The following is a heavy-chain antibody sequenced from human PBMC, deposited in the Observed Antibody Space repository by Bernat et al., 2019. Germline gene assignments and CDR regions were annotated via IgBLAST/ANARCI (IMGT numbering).Heavy chain of an antibody. J-gene: IGHJ4*02. V-gene: IGHV3-74*02. Sequence: VQLVESGGGVVQPGRSLRLSCAASGFTFSSYWMHWVRQAPGKGLVWVSRINSDGSSTSYADSVKGRFTISRDNAKNTLYLQMNSLRAEDTAVYYCARVRYDILTGYYEPFDYWGQGTLVTVSS. CDR1: GFTFSSYW. D-gene: IGHD3-9*01. CDR3: ARVRYDILTGYYEPFDY. CDR2: INSDGSST.